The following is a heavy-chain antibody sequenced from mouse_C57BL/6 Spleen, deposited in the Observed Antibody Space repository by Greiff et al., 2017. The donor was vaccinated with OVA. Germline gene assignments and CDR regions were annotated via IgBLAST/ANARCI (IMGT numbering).Heavy chain of an antibody. J-gene: IGHJ2*01. V-gene: IGHV3-6*01. D-gene: IGHD1-1*01. CDR1: GYSITSGYY. CDR3: ARVGTTVGATNFDY. CDR2: ISYDGSN. Sequence: ESGPGLVKPSQSLSLTCSVTGYSITSGYYWNWIRQVPGNKLEWMGYISYDGSNNYNPSLKNRISITRDTSKNQFFLTLNSVTTEDTATYYCARVGTTVGATNFDYWGQGTTLTVSS.